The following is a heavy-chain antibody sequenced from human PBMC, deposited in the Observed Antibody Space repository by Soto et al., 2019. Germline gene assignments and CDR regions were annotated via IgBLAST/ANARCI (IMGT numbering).Heavy chain of an antibody. Sequence: EVQLVESGGGLVQPGRSLRLSCAASGFTFDDYAMHWVRQAPGKGLEWVSGISWNSGSIGYADSVKGRFTISRDNAKNSLYLQMNSLRAEDTALYYCAKDHRMVPGPNWFDPWGQGTLVTVSS. V-gene: IGHV3-9*01. J-gene: IGHJ5*02. CDR3: AKDHRMVPGPNWFDP. D-gene: IGHD2-8*01. CDR1: GFTFDDYA. CDR2: ISWNSGSI.